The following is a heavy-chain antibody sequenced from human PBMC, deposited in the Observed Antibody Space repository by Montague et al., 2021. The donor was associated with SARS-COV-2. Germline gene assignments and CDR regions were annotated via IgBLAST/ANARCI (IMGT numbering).Heavy chain of an antibody. Sequence: SLRLSCAASGFTFSSYGMHWVRQAPGKGLEWVAVIWYGGSNKYYADSVKGRFTISRDNSKNTLYLQMNSLRAEDTAVYYCARDREITMVRGAPLYGMDVWGQGTTVTVSS. CDR2: IWYGGSNK. CDR1: GFTFSSYG. CDR3: ARDREITMVRGAPLYGMDV. J-gene: IGHJ6*02. V-gene: IGHV3-33*01. D-gene: IGHD3-10*01.